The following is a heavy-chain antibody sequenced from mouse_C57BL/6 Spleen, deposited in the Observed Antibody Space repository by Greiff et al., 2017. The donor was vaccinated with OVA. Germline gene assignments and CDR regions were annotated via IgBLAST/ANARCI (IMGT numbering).Heavy chain of an antibody. CDR2: INPSTGGT. Sequence: EVQLQQSGPELVKPGASVKISCKASGYSFTGYYMNWVKQSPEKSLEWIGVINPSTGGTTYNQKFKAKATLTVDKSSSTAYMQLKSLTSEDSAVYYCARTPYASAMDYWGQGTSVTVSS. D-gene: IGHD1-1*01. CDR3: ARTPYASAMDY. CDR1: GYSFTGYY. J-gene: IGHJ4*01. V-gene: IGHV1-42*01.